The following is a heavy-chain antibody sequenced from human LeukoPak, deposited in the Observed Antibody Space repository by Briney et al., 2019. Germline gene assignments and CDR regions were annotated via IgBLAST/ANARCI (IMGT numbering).Heavy chain of an antibody. J-gene: IGHJ3*02. CDR2: ISGSGGST. CDR3: AKGGQNCGGDCYPDAFDI. D-gene: IGHD2-21*02. Sequence: QPGGSLRLSCAASGFTFSSYAMSWVRQAPGKGLEWVSAISGSGGSTYYADSVKGRFTISRDNSKNTLYLQMNSLRAEDTAVYYCAKGGQNCGGDCYPDAFDIWGQGTMVTVSS. CDR1: GFTFSSYA. V-gene: IGHV3-23*01.